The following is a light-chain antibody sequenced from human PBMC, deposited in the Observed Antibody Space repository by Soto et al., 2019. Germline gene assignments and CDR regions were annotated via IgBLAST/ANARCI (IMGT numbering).Light chain of an antibody. CDR2: DAS. V-gene: IGKV3-11*01. Sequence: EIVLTQSPATLSLSPGERATLSCRASQSVSSYLAWYQQKPGQAPRLLIYDASNRATGIPARFSGSGSGTDFTLTSSRLEPEDFAVYYCQQRSNWPVFTFGPGTKVDIK. CDR1: QSVSSY. CDR3: QQRSNWPVFT. J-gene: IGKJ3*01.